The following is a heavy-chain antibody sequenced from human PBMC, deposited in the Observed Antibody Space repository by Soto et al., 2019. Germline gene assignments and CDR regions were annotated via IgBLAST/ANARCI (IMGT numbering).Heavy chain of an antibody. CDR2: IYYSGTT. Sequence: SETLSLTCTVSGGSISSGGYYWSWIRQHPGKGLEWIGYIYYSGTTYYNPSLKSRVTISLDTSKNQFSLKLSSVTAADTAVYYCARVNSSGWHYYFDYWGQGTLVTVSS. J-gene: IGHJ4*02. D-gene: IGHD6-25*01. V-gene: IGHV4-31*03. CDR3: ARVNSSGWHYYFDY. CDR1: GGSISSGGYY.